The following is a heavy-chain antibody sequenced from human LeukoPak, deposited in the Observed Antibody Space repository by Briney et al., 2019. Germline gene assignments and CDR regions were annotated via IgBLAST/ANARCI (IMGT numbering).Heavy chain of an antibody. CDR1: GYTFTSYA. CDR2: INAGNGNT. J-gene: IGHJ4*02. Sequence: GSSVKVSCKASGYTFTSYAMHWVRQAPGQRLEWMGWINAGNGNTKYSQKFQGRVTITRDTSASTAYMELSSLRSEDTAVYYCARVGIYSSSWYDYRGQGTLVTVSS. CDR3: ARVGIYSSSWYDY. D-gene: IGHD6-13*01. V-gene: IGHV1-3*01.